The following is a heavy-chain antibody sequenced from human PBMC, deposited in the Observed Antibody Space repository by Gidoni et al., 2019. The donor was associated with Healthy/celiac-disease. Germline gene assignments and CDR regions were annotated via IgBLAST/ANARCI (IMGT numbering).Heavy chain of an antibody. CDR3: ARIPVKSRDGYNIWGRFDAFDI. CDR2: IYYSGST. D-gene: IGHD3-16*01. V-gene: IGHV4-39*01. Sequence: QLQLQESGPGLVKPSETLSLTCTVSGGSISSSSYYWGWIRQPPGKGLEWIGSIYYSGSTYYNPSLKSRVTISVDTSKNQFSLKLSSVTAADTAVYYCARIPVKSRDGYNIWGRFDAFDIWGQGTMVTVSS. J-gene: IGHJ3*02. CDR1: GGSISSSSYY.